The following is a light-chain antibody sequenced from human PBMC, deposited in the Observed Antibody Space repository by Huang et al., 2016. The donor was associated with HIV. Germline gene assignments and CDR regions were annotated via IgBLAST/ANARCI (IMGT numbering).Light chain of an antibody. CDR1: QSVTHS. CDR2: SAS. V-gene: IGKV1-39*01. Sequence: DIQMTQSPSSLSAFVGDRVTITCRASQSVTHSLHWYQQKPGKAPKLLLYSASSLQSGVPSRFSGTGSWTYFTLTINSLQPEDFATYYCQQSYRAPLTFGGGTRVEIK. CDR3: QQSYRAPLT. J-gene: IGKJ4*01.